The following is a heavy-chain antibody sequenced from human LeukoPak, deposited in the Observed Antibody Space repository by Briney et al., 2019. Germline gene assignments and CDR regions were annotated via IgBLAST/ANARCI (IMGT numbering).Heavy chain of an antibody. CDR1: GFTFSGYA. CDR2: ISGSGGRT. D-gene: IGHD2-2*02. V-gene: IGHV3-23*01. J-gene: IGHJ6*02. Sequence: GGSLRLSCAASGFTFSGYAMSWVRQAPGKGLEWVSVISGSGGRTYYADSMKGRVTISRDNCKNTLYLQINSLRAEDTAVYYCAKDPTYCGSTSCDNYYYYGMDVWGQGTTVTVSS. CDR3: AKDPTYCGSTSCDNYYYYGMDV.